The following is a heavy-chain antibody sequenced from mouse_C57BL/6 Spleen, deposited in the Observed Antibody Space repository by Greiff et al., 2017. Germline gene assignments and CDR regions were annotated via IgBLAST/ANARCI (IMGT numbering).Heavy chain of an antibody. CDR2: IYPGSGNT. CDR1: GYTFTDYY. J-gene: IGHJ2*01. Sequence: QVQLQQSGAELVRPGASVKLSCKASGYTFTDYYINWVKQRPGQGLEWIARIYPGSGNTYYNEKFKGKATLTAEKSSSTAYMQLSSLTSEDSAVYFCARWGGTAFDYWGQGTTLTVSS. V-gene: IGHV1-76*01. CDR3: ARWGGTAFDY. D-gene: IGHD4-1*01.